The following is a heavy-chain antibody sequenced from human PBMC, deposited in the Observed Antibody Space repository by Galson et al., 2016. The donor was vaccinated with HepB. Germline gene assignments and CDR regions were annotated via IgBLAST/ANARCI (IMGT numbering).Heavy chain of an antibody. J-gene: IGHJ4*02. Sequence: SETLSLTCAVSGGSVSSHTWWSWVRQPPGKGLEWIGEVFHSGSTNYNPSLKSRVTISVDTSKNQFTLRMSSVTAADSAVYYCARQYRGGPSDYWGQGTLVIVSS. D-gene: IGHD5-12*01. V-gene: IGHV4-4*02. CDR3: ARQYRGGPSDY. CDR1: GGSVSSHTW. CDR2: VFHSGST.